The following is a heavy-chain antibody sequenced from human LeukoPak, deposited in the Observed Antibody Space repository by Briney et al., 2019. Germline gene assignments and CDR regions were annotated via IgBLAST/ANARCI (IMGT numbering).Heavy chain of an antibody. Sequence: PGGSLRLSCAASGSTFDTYSMNWVRQAPGKGLEWVSYISSHSNTIYYADSVKGRFSISRDNAKSSMYLQMNSLRAEDTAVYYCARGYSSGGSSYLFDYWGQGNLVTVSS. CDR1: GSTFDTYS. CDR3: ARGYSSGGSSYLFDY. J-gene: IGHJ4*02. CDR2: ISSHSNTI. D-gene: IGHD2-15*01. V-gene: IGHV3-48*04.